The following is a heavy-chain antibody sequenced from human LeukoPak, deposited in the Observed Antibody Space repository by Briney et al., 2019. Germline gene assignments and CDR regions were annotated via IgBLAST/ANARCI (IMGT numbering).Heavy chain of an antibody. CDR1: GGSFSGYY. J-gene: IGHJ4*02. CDR3: ARGQYCSGGSCYSV. CDR2: INHSGST. D-gene: IGHD2-15*01. V-gene: IGHV4-34*01. Sequence: SETLSLTCAVYGGSFSGYYWSWIRQPPGKGLEWIGEINHSGSTNYNPSLKSRVTISVDTSKTQFSLKLSSVTAADTAVYYCARGQYCSGGSCYSVWGQGTLVTVSS.